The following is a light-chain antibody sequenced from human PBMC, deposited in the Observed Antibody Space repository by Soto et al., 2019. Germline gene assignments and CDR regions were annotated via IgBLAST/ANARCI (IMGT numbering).Light chain of an antibody. CDR3: AVWDDRLMGV. CDR1: ESNIGSNS. CDR2: SNA. Sequence: QSVLTQPPPVSGTPEQTVTMTCSGSESNIGSNSVKWYQQFPGAAPKALIYSNALRPSGIPNRFSGSRSGTSASLAISGLQPEDEADYYCAVWDDRLMGVFGPGTKVTVL. J-gene: IGLJ1*01. V-gene: IGLV1-44*01.